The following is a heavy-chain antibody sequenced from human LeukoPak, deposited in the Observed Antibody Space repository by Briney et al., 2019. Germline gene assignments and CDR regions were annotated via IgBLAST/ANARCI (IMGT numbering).Heavy chain of an antibody. CDR2: INHSGST. CDR3: ARGPDIVVVVDHDAFDI. CDR1: GGSFSGYY. V-gene: IGHV4-34*01. D-gene: IGHD2-15*01. J-gene: IGHJ3*02. Sequence: SETLSLTCAVYGGSFSGYYWSWIRQPPGKGLEWIGEINHSGSTNYNPSLKSRVTISVDTSKNQFSLKLSSVTAADTAVYYCARGPDIVVVVDHDAFDIWGQGTMVTVSS.